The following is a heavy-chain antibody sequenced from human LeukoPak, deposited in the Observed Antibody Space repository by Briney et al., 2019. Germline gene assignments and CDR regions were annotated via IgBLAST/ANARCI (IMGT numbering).Heavy chain of an antibody. CDR3: VRALAVAGTVDY. D-gene: IGHD6-19*01. CDR1: GFTFSSYA. CDR2: ISYDGSNK. J-gene: IGHJ4*02. Sequence: GGSLRLSCAASGFTFSSYAMHWVRQAPGKGLEWVAVISYDGSNKYYADSVKGRFTISRDNSKNTLYLQMNSLRAEDTAVYYCVRALAVAGTVDYWGQGTLVTVSS. V-gene: IGHV3-30*04.